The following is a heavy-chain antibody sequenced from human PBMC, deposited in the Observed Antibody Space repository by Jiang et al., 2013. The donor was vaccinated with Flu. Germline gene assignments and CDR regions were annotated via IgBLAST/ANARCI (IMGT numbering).Heavy chain of an antibody. CDR3: ARDIGNTPLYSCFAP. J-gene: IGHJ5*02. V-gene: IGHV4-38-2*02. Sequence: GSGLVKPSETLSLTCGVSGYSISSGHYWGWIRLPPGKGLEWIGSIYHSGYTYYNPSLRSRVTISVDTSKNQFSLNLSSVTAADTAVYYYARDIGNTPLYSCFAPWGQGTLVTVSS. CDR1: GYSISSGHY. D-gene: IGHD1-26*01. CDR2: IYHSGYT.